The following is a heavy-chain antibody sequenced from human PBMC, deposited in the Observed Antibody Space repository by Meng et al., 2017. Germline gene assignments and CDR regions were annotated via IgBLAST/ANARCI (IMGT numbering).Heavy chain of an antibody. J-gene: IGHJ6*02. CDR3: ARAVLYYGSGIGGMDV. D-gene: IGHD3-10*01. Sequence: SETLSLTCAVYGGSFSGYYWSWIRQPPGKGLEWIGEINHSGSSNYNPSLKSRVTISVDTSKKQFSLKLSSVTAADTAVYYCARAVLYYGSGIGGMDVWGQGTTVTVSS. V-gene: IGHV4-34*01. CDR2: INHSGSS. CDR1: GGSFSGYY.